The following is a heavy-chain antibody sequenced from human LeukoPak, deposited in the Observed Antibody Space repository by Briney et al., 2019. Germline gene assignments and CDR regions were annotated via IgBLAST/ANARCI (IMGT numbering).Heavy chain of an antibody. CDR1: GGSISSGGYY. D-gene: IGHD1-26*01. Sequence: SEALSLTCPVSGGSISSGGYYWSWIRQPPGKGLEWTGYIYHSGSTYYNPSLKSRVTISVDRSKNQFSLKLSSVTAADTAVYYCARDSIVGATSHYWGQGTLVTVSS. J-gene: IGHJ4*02. CDR2: IYHSGST. V-gene: IGHV4-30-2*01. CDR3: ARDSIVGATSHY.